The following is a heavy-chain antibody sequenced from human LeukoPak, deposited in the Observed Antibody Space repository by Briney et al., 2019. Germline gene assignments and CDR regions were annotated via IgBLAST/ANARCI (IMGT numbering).Heavy chain of an antibody. CDR3: ARGPSITMVRGGQWYYYMDV. Sequence: ASVKVSCKASGYTFPAISWVRQAPGQGLEWMGWISAYSLNTNYAQNFQGRVTMTRDTSTNTVYMELSSLRSEDMAVYYCARGPSITMVRGGQWYYYMDVWGKGTTVTISS. J-gene: IGHJ6*03. CDR2: ISAYSLNT. D-gene: IGHD3-10*01. CDR1: GYTFPAI. V-gene: IGHV1-18*03.